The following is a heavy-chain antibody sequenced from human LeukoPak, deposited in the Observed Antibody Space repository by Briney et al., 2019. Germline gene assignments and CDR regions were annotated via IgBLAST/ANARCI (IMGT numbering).Heavy chain of an antibody. J-gene: IGHJ4*02. D-gene: IGHD3-9*01. V-gene: IGHV4-31*11. Sequence: SETLSLTCAVYGGSFSGYYWSWIRQHPGKGLEWIGYIYYSGSTYYNPSLKSRVTISVDTSKNQFSLKLSSVTAADTAVYYCARDGNYDIFDYWGQGTLVTVSS. CDR2: IYYSGST. CDR3: ARDGNYDIFDY. CDR1: GGSFSGYY.